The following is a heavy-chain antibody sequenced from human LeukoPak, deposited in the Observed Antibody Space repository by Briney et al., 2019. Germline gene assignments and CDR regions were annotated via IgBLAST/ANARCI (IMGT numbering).Heavy chain of an antibody. V-gene: IGHV4-34*01. CDR2: INHSGST. Sequence: SETLSLTCAVYGGSFSGYYWSWIRQPPGKGLEWIGEINHSGSTNYNPSLKSRVTISVDTSKNQFSLKLSSVTAADTAVYYCARRTRWTTRYFDLWGRGTLVTVSS. CDR1: GGSFSGYY. J-gene: IGHJ2*01. D-gene: IGHD4-23*01. CDR3: ARRTRWTTRYFDL.